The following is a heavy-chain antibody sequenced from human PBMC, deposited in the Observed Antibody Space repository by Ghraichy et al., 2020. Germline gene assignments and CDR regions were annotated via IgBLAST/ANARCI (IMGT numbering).Heavy chain of an antibody. J-gene: IGHJ6*02. CDR3: ARDLLYCSGGSCYSGYMDV. V-gene: IGHV6-1*01. CDR1: GDSVSSNSAA. Sequence: SQTLSLTCAISGDSVSSNSAAWNWIRQSPSKGLEWLGRTYYRSKWYNDYAVSVKSRITINPDTSKNQFSLQLNSVTPEDTAVYYCARDLLYCSGGSCYSGYMDVWGQGTTVTGSS. D-gene: IGHD2-15*01. CDR2: TYYRSKWYN.